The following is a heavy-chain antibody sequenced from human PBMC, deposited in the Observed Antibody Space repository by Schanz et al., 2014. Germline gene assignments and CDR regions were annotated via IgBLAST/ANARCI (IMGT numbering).Heavy chain of an antibody. CDR1: RSTFSSYT. Sequence: QVQLVQSGAEVKKPGSSVKVSCKASRSTFSSYTISWVRQARGQGLEWVGWINPILGIANYAQKFQGRVTITADKSTFTAYMDVSSLRSEDTAVYYCARGYGDSPTDFWGQGTLVNVSS. CDR3: ARGYGDSPTDF. D-gene: IGHD4-17*01. J-gene: IGHJ4*02. CDR2: INPILGIA. V-gene: IGHV1-69*02.